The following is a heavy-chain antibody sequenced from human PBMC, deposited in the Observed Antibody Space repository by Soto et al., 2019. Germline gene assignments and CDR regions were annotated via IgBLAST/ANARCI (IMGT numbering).Heavy chain of an antibody. D-gene: IGHD2-2*01. CDR3: AKSLKHCTSTSCYGRTYYYYYMDV. V-gene: IGHV3-23*01. CDR2: ISVSGGRT. J-gene: IGHJ6*03. Sequence: EVQLLESGGDLVQPGGSLRLSCAASGFTFSNYAMSWVRQAPGKGLEWVSAISVSGGRTYYADSVKGRFTISRDNSKSTLFLQMNSLRAEDTAVYYCAKSLKHCTSTSCYGRTYYYYYMDVWGKGTTVTVSS. CDR1: GFTFSNYA.